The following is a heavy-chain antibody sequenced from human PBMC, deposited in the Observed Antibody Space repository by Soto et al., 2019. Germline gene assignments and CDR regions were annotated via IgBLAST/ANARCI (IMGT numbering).Heavy chain of an antibody. D-gene: IGHD2-21*02. CDR1: GFTFNGYA. J-gene: IGHJ4*02. Sequence: PGGSLRLSCAASGFTFNGYAMHWVRQAPGKGLEWLALISFDGRTKFYAESVKGRFTISKDKSESPVYLQLNSLTHEDTAMYYCAREGGGFEVVTACLDYWGQGTQVTVSS. CDR3: AREGGGFEVVTACLDY. V-gene: IGHV3-30*04. CDR2: ISFDGRTK.